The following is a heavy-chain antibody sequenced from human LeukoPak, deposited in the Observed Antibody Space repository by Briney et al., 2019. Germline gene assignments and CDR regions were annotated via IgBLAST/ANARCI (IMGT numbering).Heavy chain of an antibody. J-gene: IGHJ5*02. CDR3: ARYRLLPGAIGGWFDP. V-gene: IGHV4-30-4*01. D-gene: IGHD2-2*01. CDR2: IYYRGAT. CDR1: GGSISSGDYY. Sequence: SQTLSLTCTVSGGSISSGDYYWSCIRQPPGKGLEWIGYIYYRGATSYKPSLKSRVTISVDTSKSQFSLRLSSVTAADTAVYYCARYRLLPGAIGGWFDPWGQGTLVTVSS.